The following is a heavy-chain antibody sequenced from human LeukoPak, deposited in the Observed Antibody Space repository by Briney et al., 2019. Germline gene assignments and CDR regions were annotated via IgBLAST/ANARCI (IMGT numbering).Heavy chain of an antibody. Sequence: GGSLRLSCEVSGFTFSHYGMSWVRQAPGKGPEWVAGFNGRGDSTYYAESVRGRFTISRDNSKNTVYLQMSSLRAEDTAVYYCAKNDDSNGYPHYWGQGTLVTVSS. J-gene: IGHJ4*02. CDR3: AKNDDSNGYPHY. V-gene: IGHV3-23*01. CDR2: FNGRGDST. CDR1: GFTFSHYG. D-gene: IGHD3-22*01.